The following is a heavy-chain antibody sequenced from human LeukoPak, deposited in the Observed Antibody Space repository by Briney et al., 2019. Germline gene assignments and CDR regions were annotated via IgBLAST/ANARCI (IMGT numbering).Heavy chain of an antibody. CDR2: IIPIFGTT. Sequence: SVKVSCKASGGTFSSYAISWVRQAPGQGLEWMGGIIPIFGTTNYAQKFQGRVTITTDKSTSTAYMELSSLRSEDTAVYYCASRSYDSSGSNDYWGQGTLVTVSS. CDR3: ASRSYDSSGSNDY. CDR1: GGTFSSYA. J-gene: IGHJ4*02. D-gene: IGHD3-22*01. V-gene: IGHV1-69*05.